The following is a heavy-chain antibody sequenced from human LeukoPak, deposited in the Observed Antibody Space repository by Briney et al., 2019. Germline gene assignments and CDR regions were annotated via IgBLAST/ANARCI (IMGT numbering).Heavy chain of an antibody. Sequence: PGGSLRLSCVGSGFSFGYYSMNWVRQAPGKGLEWVSVIYSGGSTYYADSVKGRFTISRDNSKNTLYLQMNSLRAEDTAVYYCAIMVATGYYFDYWGQGTLVTVSS. CDR2: IYSGGST. D-gene: IGHD2-8*01. V-gene: IGHV3-53*01. CDR1: GFSFGYYS. CDR3: AIMVATGYYFDY. J-gene: IGHJ4*02.